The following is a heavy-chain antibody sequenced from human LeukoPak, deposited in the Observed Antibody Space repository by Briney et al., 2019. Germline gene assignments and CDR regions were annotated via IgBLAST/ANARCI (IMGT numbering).Heavy chain of an antibody. Sequence: ASVKVSCKASGYTFTSYDINWVRQATGQGLEWMGWMNPNSGNTGYAQKFQGRVTITRNTSISTAYMELSSLRSEDTAVYYCAVDCSSTSRILNPPFDYWGQGTLVTVSS. CDR1: GYTFTSYD. J-gene: IGHJ4*02. V-gene: IGHV1-8*03. D-gene: IGHD2-2*01. CDR2: MNPNSGNT. CDR3: AVDCSSTSRILNPPFDY.